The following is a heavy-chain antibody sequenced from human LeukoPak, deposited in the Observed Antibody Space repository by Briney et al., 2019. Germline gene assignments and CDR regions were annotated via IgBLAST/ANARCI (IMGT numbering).Heavy chain of an antibody. CDR2: MKPDGSEQ. CDR3: ARDFDY. J-gene: IGHJ4*02. Sequence: GGSLRLSCTASGFTFSSYYMNWVRQAPGKGLEWVANMKPDGSEQYYVESVKGRFTISRDNAKNSLYLQMNSLRAEDTAVYYCARDFDYWGQGTLVTVSS. CDR1: GFTFSSYY. V-gene: IGHV3-7*01.